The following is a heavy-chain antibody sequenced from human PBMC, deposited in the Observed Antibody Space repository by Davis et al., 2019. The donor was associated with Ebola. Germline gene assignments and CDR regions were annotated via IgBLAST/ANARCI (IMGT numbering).Heavy chain of an antibody. CDR2: ISSSGSTI. CDR1: GGSISSGGYY. J-gene: IGHJ4*02. D-gene: IGHD1-7*01. CDR3: ARGAYNWNYARFDY. Sequence: GGSLRLSCTVSGGSISSGGYYWSWIRQAPGKGLEWVSYISSSGSTIYYADSVKGRFTISRDNAKNSLYLQMNSLRAEDTAVYYCARGAYNWNYARFDYWGQGTLVTVSS. V-gene: IGHV3-11*01.